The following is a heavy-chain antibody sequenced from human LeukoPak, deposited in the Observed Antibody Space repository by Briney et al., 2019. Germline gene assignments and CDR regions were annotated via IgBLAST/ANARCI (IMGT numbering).Heavy chain of an antibody. V-gene: IGHV3-53*01. D-gene: IGHD5-18*01. J-gene: IGHJ4*02. CDR3: AKADSNGYGGVLRYFDY. Sequence: GGSLRLSCTVSGFTVSSDSMSWVRQAPGKGLGWVSFIYSGGSTHYSDSVKGLFTISRDNSKNTLYLQMNSLRADDTAVYYCAKADSNGYGGVLRYFDYWGQGNLVTVSS. CDR1: GFTVSSDS. CDR2: IYSGGST.